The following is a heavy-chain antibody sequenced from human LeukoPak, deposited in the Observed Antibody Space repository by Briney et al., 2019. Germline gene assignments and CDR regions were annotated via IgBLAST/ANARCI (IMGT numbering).Heavy chain of an antibody. CDR3: AKSPGFHYYYYYMDV. Sequence: GGALRLSCAASGFTFSNFAMSWVRQAPGKGLEWVSAISGSGGSTYYADTVKGRFTISRDNSQNTLHLQMSSLRAEDTAVYYCAKSPGFHYYYYYMDVWGKGTTVTVSS. J-gene: IGHJ6*03. CDR2: ISGSGGST. V-gene: IGHV3-23*01. D-gene: IGHD3-10*01. CDR1: GFTFSNFA.